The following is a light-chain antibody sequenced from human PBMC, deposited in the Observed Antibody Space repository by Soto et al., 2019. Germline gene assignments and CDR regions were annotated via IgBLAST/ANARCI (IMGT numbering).Light chain of an antibody. CDR3: SSYTDSGSFVV. CDR1: SSDVATYNY. J-gene: IGLJ7*01. V-gene: IGLV2-14*01. CDR2: EVR. Sequence: QSALTQPASLSGSPGQSITISCTGSSSDVATYNYVSWYQQHPGKAPKLIIYEVRNRPSGVSDRCSGSNSDNTDSLPISGIKDDDEAEYHCSSYTDSGSFVVFGGGTQLTVL.